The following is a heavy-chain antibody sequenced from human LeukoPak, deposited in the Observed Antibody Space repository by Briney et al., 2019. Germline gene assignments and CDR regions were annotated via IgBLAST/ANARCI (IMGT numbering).Heavy chain of an antibody. Sequence: PGRSLRLSCAASGFTFSSYDMTWVRQTPGKGLEWVALISRSGGTTYYADSVKGRFTISRDNSKNTLYLQMNSLRAEDTAEYYCAKRGGTESFYYYDYIDVWGKGTTVTVSS. J-gene: IGHJ6*03. V-gene: IGHV3-23*01. CDR2: ISRSGGTT. CDR1: GFTFSSYD. CDR3: AKRGGTESFYYYDYIDV. D-gene: IGHD2-15*01.